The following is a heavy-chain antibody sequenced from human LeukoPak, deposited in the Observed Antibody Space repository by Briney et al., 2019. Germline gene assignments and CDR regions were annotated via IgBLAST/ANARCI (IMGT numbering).Heavy chain of an antibody. V-gene: IGHV3-23*01. CDR3: AKRRGLELTYYYHMDV. J-gene: IGHJ6*03. CDR1: GFTFDDYA. D-gene: IGHD1-7*01. Sequence: SGGSLRLSCAASGFTFDDYAMGWVRQAPGKGLEWVSAISGSGGSTYYADSVKGRFTISRDNSKNTLYLQMNSLRADDTAVYYCAKRRGLELTYYYHMDVGGEGTAVTVPS. CDR2: ISGSGGST.